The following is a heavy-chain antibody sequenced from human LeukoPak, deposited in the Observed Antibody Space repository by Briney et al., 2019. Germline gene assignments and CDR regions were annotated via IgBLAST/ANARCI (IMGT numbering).Heavy chain of an antibody. CDR2: INPNSGGT. CDR3: ARGWIFGVVRGPFDP. V-gene: IGHV1-2*02. CDR1: GYTFTGYY. D-gene: IGHD3-3*01. J-gene: IGHJ5*02. Sequence: ASVKVSCKASGYTFTGYYMHWVRQAPGQGLEWMGWINPNSGGTNYAQKFQGRVTITRDTSISTAYMELSRLRSDDTAVYYCARGWIFGVVRGPFDPWGQGTLVTVSS.